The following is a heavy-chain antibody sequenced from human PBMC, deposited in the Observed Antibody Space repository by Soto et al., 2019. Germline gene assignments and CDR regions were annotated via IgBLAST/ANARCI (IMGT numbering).Heavy chain of an antibody. J-gene: IGHJ4*02. V-gene: IGHV4-34*01. CDR2: INQSGGT. Sequence: QVQLQQWGAGLLKPSETLSLTCAVYGGSFSGYYCSWIRQPPGKGLEWIGEINQSGGTNYNPSLKSRVTISVDTSKNQFSLKLSSVTAADTAVYYCARTYSSSWSPFDYWGQGTLVTVSS. CDR1: GGSFSGYY. CDR3: ARTYSSSWSPFDY. D-gene: IGHD6-13*01.